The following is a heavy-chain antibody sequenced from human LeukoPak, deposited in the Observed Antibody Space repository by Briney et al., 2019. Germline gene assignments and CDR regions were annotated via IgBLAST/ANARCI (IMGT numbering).Heavy chain of an antibody. J-gene: IGHJ4*02. CDR2: ISWNSGSI. V-gene: IGHV3-9*01. CDR3: AEGSYDSSGYQGEYFDY. Sequence: GGSLRLSCAASGFTFDDYAMHWVRQAPGKGLEWVSGISWNSGSIGYADSVKGRFTISRDNAKNSLYLQMNSLRAEDTALYYCAEGSYDSSGYQGEYFDYWGQGTLVTVSS. D-gene: IGHD3-22*01. CDR1: GFTFDDYA.